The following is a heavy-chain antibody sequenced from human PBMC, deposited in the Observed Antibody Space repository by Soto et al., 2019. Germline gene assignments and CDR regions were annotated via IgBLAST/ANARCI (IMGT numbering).Heavy chain of an antibody. D-gene: IGHD2-2*01. CDR3: ARSTSCYDWRWFDP. V-gene: IGHV4-34*01. CDR1: GGSFSGYY. Sequence: SETLSLTCAVYGGSFSGYYWSWIRQPPGKGLEWIGGINHSGSTNHTPVLMCRVTISVDASKNLCSLKPSAVAAADTAVYFWARSTSCYDWRWFDPWGQGTLVTVSS. CDR2: INHSGST. J-gene: IGHJ5*02.